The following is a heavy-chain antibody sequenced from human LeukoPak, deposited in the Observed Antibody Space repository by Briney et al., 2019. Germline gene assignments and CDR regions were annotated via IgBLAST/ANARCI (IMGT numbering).Heavy chain of an antibody. CDR2: ISCTSEYI. Sequence: GGSLRLSCAASGFSFSIYFMNWVRQAPGEGLEWVSSISCTSEYIHYADSVRGRFAFSRDNAKNSVYLQINSLTAEDTAVYFGAGGGDFDYWGQGILVTVSA. V-gene: IGHV3-21*01. J-gene: IGHJ4*02. D-gene: IGHD3-16*01. CDR1: GFSFSIYF. CDR3: AGGGDFDY.